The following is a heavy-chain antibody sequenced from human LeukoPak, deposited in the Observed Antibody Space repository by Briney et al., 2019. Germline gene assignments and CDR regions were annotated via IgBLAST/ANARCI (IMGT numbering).Heavy chain of an antibody. CDR2: IWYDGSNK. D-gene: IGHD3-3*01. Sequence: GGSLRLSCAASGFTFSSYGMHWVRQAPGKGLEWVAVIWYDGSNKYYADSVKGRFTISRDNSKNTLYLQMNSLRAEDTAVYYCAKSPGILEWLPGANYFDYWGQGTLVTVSS. V-gene: IGHV3-33*06. CDR3: AKSPGILEWLPGANYFDY. CDR1: GFTFSSYG. J-gene: IGHJ4*02.